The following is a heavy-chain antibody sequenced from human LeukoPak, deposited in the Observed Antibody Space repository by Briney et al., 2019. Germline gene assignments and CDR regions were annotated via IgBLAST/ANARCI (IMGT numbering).Heavy chain of an antibody. V-gene: IGHV3-30-3*01. CDR3: ARDRRGVYIFDITGTFHS. CDR2: LSYDGSNK. Sequence: GRSLTLFCAASGLTFRSYAMHGVRQAPGRGLAGVAVLSYDGSNKYYADSVKGRFTLSRHNSKNTLYQQMNSMRAEDTAVYYCARDRRGVYIFDITGTFHSSGEGTPGTVSS. J-gene: IGHJ4*02. D-gene: IGHD1-1*01. CDR1: GLTFRSYA.